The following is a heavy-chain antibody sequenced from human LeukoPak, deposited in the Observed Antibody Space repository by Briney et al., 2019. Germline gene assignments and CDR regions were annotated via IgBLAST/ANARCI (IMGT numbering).Heavy chain of an antibody. Sequence: GGSLRLSCAASGFTFSNYAMSWVRQAPGKGLEWMAVISYDGRSKYYADSVKGRFTISRDNSRNTVYLQMNSLRVEDTAVYHCARAIYYFDYWGQGTLVTVSS. D-gene: IGHD3-3*01. CDR3: ARAIYYFDY. CDR1: GFTFSNYA. CDR2: ISYDGRSK. J-gene: IGHJ4*02. V-gene: IGHV3-30*03.